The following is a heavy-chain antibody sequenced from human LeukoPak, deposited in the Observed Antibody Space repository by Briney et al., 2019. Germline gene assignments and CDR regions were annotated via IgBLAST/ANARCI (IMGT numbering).Heavy chain of an antibody. Sequence: PSETLSLTCTVSGGSISSSSYYWGWIRQPPGKGLEWIGSIYYSGSTYYNPSLKSRVTISVDTSKNRFSLKLSSVTAADTAVYYCASPKYYDFWSGYPPGDYWGQGTLVTVSS. V-gene: IGHV4-39*01. D-gene: IGHD3-3*01. CDR2: IYYSGST. CDR3: ASPKYYDFWSGYPPGDY. CDR1: GGSISSSSYY. J-gene: IGHJ4*02.